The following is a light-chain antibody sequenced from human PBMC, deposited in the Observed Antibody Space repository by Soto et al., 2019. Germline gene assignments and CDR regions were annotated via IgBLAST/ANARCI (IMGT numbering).Light chain of an antibody. J-gene: IGKJ5*01. V-gene: IGKV1-39*01. CDR3: QQSYGTPIT. CDR1: QSISNY. CDR2: AAS. Sequence: QRPQSPSTLSASVGDRVAVTCRASQSISNYLNWYQQKPGKAPKLLIYAASTLQSGVPSRFSGSGSGTDFTLTITSLQPDDFATYYCQQSYGTPITFGQGTRLEI.